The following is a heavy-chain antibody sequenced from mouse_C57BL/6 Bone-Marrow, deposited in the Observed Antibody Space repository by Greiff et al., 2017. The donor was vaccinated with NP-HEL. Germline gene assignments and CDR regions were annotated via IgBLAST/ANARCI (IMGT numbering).Heavy chain of an antibody. J-gene: IGHJ4*01. V-gene: IGHV5-6*01. CDR3: ANPPTGTTAIDY. CDR1: GFTFSSYG. CDR2: ISSGGSYT. D-gene: IGHD4-1*02. Sequence: EVQRVESGGDLVKPGGSLKLSCAASGFTFSSYGMSWVRQTPDKRLEWVATISSGGSYTYYPDSVKGRFTISRDNAKNTLYLQMSSLKSADTAMYYCANPPTGTTAIDYWGQGTSVTVSS.